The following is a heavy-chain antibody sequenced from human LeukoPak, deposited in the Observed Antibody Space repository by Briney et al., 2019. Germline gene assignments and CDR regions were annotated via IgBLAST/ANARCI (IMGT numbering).Heavy chain of an antibody. J-gene: IGHJ4*02. V-gene: IGHV3-48*01. Sequence: GGSLRLSCAASGFTFSSYSMNWVRQAPGKGLEWVSYISSSSSTIYYADSVKGRFTISRDNAKNSLYLQMNSLRAEDTAVYYCARDSLDYYDSSGLNENFDYWGQGTLVTVSS. D-gene: IGHD3-22*01. CDR2: ISSSSSTI. CDR3: ARDSLDYYDSSGLNENFDY. CDR1: GFTFSSYS.